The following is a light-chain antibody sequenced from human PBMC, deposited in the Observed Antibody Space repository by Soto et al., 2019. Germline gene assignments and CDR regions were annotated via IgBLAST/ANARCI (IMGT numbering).Light chain of an antibody. Sequence: SQLKKNTSSLSASIGDRVTITCRASQGISSFLAWYQQKPGKAPKLLIYAASTLQSGIPSRFSGSGSGTDFTLTISSLQPEDFATYYCQQLNIDSYPITFGQGTRLEIK. J-gene: IGKJ5*01. CDR3: QQLNIDSYPIT. CDR2: AAS. CDR1: QGISSF. V-gene: IGKV1-9*01.